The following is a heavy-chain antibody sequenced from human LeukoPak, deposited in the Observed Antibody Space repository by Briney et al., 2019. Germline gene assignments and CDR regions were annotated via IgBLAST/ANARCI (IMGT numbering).Heavy chain of an antibody. CDR3: ANGLTGGFGEFYYYGLGV. J-gene: IGHJ6*02. V-gene: IGHV3-23*01. D-gene: IGHD3-10*01. CDR2: ISGSGFNT. CDR1: GFTFSSYA. Sequence: GGSLRPSCAASGFTFSSYAMAWVRQAPGKGLEWVSAISGSGFNTYYPDSLKGRFTISRDNSKNTLYLQMNSLRAEDTAVYFCANGLTGGFGEFYYYGLGVWGQGTTVTVSS.